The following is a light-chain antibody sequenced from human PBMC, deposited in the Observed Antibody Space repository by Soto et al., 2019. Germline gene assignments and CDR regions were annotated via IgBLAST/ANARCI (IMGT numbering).Light chain of an antibody. V-gene: IGKV3-20*01. Sequence: VLTHSPATLSLSPWERATLSCRASQSVSSYLAWYQQKPGQAPRLLIYGASSRATGIPDRFSGSGSGTDFTLTISRLEPGDFAVYYCQHFGGTTFNFGQGTRLEIK. J-gene: IGKJ5*01. CDR2: GAS. CDR1: QSVSSY. CDR3: QHFGGTTFN.